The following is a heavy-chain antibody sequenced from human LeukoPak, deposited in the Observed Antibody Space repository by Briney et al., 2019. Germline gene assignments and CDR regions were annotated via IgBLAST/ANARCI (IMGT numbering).Heavy chain of an antibody. CDR1: GGSIRSYY. CDR2: IYYSGST. J-gene: IGHJ4*02. V-gene: IGHV4-59*01. D-gene: IGHD4-17*01. CDR3: ARHLNGDCFDY. Sequence: PSETLSLTCTVSGGSIRSYYWSLIRQPPGKGLEWIGYIYYSGSTNYNPSLKSRVTISVDTSKNHFSLKLSSVTAADTAVYYCARHLNGDCFDYWGQGTLVTVSS.